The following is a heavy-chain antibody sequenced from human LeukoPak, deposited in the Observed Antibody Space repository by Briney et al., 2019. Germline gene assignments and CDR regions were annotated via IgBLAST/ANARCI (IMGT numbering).Heavy chain of an antibody. D-gene: IGHD3-22*01. CDR3: SRWEYDSSGYALYYFDY. CDR1: GYTFTSYA. CDR2: INTYTGNP. V-gene: IGHV7-4-1*02. J-gene: IGHJ4*02. Sequence: GASVKVSCKASGYTFTSYAMNWVRQAPGQGLEWMGWINTYTGNPTYAQGFTGRFVFSLDTSVSTAYLRISSLKAEDTAVYYCSRWEYDSSGYALYYFDYWGQGTLVTVSS.